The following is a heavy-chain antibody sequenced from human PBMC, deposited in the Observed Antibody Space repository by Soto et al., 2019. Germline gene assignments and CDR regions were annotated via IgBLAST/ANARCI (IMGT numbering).Heavy chain of an antibody. CDR1: GFTFSSYW. J-gene: IGHJ5*02. D-gene: IGHD6-13*01. CDR2: IKQDGSEK. CDR3: ARDLAEQQLVRWFDP. V-gene: IGHV3-7*05. Sequence: EVQLVESGGGLVQPGGSLRLSCAASGFTFSSYWMSWVRQAPGKGLEWVANIKQDGSEKYNVDSVKGRFTISRDNAKNSLYLQMNSLRAEDTAVYYCARDLAEQQLVRWFDPWGQGTLVTVSS.